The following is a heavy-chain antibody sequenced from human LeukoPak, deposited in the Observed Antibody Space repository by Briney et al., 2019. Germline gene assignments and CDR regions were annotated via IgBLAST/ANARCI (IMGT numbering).Heavy chain of an antibody. CDR1: GFTFSSYA. CDR2: ISYDGSNK. Sequence: PGRSLRLSCAASGFTFSSYAMHWVRQAPGKGLEWVAVISYDGSNKYYADSVKGRFTISRDNSKNTLYLQMNSLRAEDTAVYYCASGGIADYWGQGTLVTVSS. J-gene: IGHJ4*02. CDR3: ASGGIADY. D-gene: IGHD6-13*01. V-gene: IGHV3-30-3*01.